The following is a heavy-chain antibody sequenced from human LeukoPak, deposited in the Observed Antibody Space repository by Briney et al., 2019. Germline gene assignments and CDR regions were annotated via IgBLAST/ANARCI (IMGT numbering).Heavy chain of an antibody. CDR2: ISSSGTTT. D-gene: IGHD3-10*01. Sequence: PGGSLRLSCAASGFTFSSYAMSWVRQAPGKGLEWVASISSSGTTTYYADSVQGRFTISRDNAKNSLVLQMNSLRAEDTAVYYCARGALHINLVRGAVQKHYWGQGTLVTVSS. CDR1: GFTFSSYA. CDR3: ARGALHINLVRGAVQKHY. J-gene: IGHJ4*02. V-gene: IGHV3-48*04.